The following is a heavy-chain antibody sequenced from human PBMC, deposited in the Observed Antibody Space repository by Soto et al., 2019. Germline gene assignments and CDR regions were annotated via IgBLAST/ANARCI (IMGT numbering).Heavy chain of an antibody. CDR3: ARMGDPGYGDCCY. CDR1: GGTFSSYA. J-gene: IGHJ4*02. Sequence: SVKVSCKASGGTFSSYAISWVRQAPGQGLEWMGGIIPIFGTANYAQKFQGRVTITADESTSTAHMELSSLRSEDTAVYLCARMGDPGYGDCCYWGQGTLVTVAS. CDR2: IIPIFGTA. D-gene: IGHD2-21*02. V-gene: IGHV1-69*13.